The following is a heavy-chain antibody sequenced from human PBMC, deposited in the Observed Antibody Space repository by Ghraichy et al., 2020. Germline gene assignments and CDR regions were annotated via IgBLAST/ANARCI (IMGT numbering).Heavy chain of an antibody. V-gene: IGHV3-30*06. Sequence: GSLRLSCAASGFTFSKYAMHWVRQAPGKGLEWVAVISYDGSEIYYADSVKGRVSISRDDTKNTLFLQMNSLRPEDTAVYFFARETTGWGIYDAFDVWGQGTMVTVYS. CDR2: ISYDGSEI. CDR1: GFTFSKYA. D-gene: IGHD3-16*01. CDR3: ARETTGWGIYDAFDV. J-gene: IGHJ3*01.